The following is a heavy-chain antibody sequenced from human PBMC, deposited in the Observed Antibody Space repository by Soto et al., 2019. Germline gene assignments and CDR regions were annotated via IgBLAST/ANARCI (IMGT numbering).Heavy chain of an antibody. CDR2: INPNSGVT. CDR3: ARESGGATATLDYYYFYMDV. J-gene: IGHJ6*03. D-gene: IGHD5-12*01. Sequence: QVRLVQSGAEVKEPGASVTVSCRASGDRFTDYYMHWVRQAPGQGLEWMGWINPNSGVTKYAQKFQGWVTMTRDTSIRTVYMQLSRLRFDDTAIYYCARESGGATATLDYYYFYMDVWGTGTTVTVSS. V-gene: IGHV1-2*04. CDR1: GDRFTDYY.